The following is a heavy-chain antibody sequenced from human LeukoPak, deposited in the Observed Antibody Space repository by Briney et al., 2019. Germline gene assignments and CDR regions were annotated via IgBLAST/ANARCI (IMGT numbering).Heavy chain of an antibody. Sequence: SETLSLTCTVSGGSISSRSYYWGWIRQPPGKGLEWIGSIYYSGSAYYNPSLKSQVTMSVDTSRNQVSLKLSSVTAADTAVYYCARESSGSYIIPYYFDSWGQGTLVTVSS. J-gene: IGHJ4*02. V-gene: IGHV4-39*07. D-gene: IGHD1-26*01. CDR1: GGSISSRSYY. CDR3: ARESSGSYIIPYYFDS. CDR2: IYYSGSA.